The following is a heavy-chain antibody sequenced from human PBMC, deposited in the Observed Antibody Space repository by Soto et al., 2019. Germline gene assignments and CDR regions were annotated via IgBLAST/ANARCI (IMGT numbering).Heavy chain of an antibody. Sequence: PGGSLRLSCAASGFTFSGYAMHWVRQAPGKGLETVSAISSSGGSTYYANSVKGRFIISRDNSKNTLYLQMGSLRAEDMAMYYCARAWSKNGLDVWGQGTTVTVSS. CDR1: GFTFSGYA. V-gene: IGHV3-64*01. J-gene: IGHJ6*02. D-gene: IGHD1-26*01. CDR3: ARAWSKNGLDV. CDR2: ISSSGGST.